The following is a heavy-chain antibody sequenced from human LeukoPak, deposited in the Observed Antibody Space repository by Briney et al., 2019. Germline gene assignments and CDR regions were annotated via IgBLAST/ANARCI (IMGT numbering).Heavy chain of an antibody. D-gene: IGHD3-10*01. Sequence: PSQTLSLTCTVSGGSISSSSYYWGWIRPPPGKGLEWIGSIYYSGSTYYNPSLKSRVTISVDTSKNQFSLKLSSVTAADTAVYYCARGEYYYGSGSPMGYFDYWGQGTLVTVSS. CDR1: GGSISSSSYY. CDR2: IYYSGST. J-gene: IGHJ4*02. V-gene: IGHV4-39*07. CDR3: ARGEYYYGSGSPMGYFDY.